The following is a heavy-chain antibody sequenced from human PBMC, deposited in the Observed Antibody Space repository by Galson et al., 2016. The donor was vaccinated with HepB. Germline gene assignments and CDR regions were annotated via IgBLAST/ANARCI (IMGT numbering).Heavy chain of an antibody. V-gene: IGHV3-43*01. J-gene: IGHJ5*01. D-gene: IGHD2-21*01. CDR2: ITWDGDNT. Sequence: SLRLSCAASGFTFHDYTMHWVRQPPGKGLEWVSLITWDGDNTYYADSVKGRFTISRDNRKNSLFLQMNSLKTEDTALYYCAKEMRNLWWANTLPHAWGQGTLVTVSS. CDR3: AKEMRNLWWANTLPHA. CDR1: GFTFHDYT.